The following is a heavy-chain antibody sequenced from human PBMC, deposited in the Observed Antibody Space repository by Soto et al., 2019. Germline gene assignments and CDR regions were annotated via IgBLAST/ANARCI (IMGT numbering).Heavy chain of an antibody. CDR2: ISGSGGST. V-gene: IGHV3-23*01. J-gene: IGHJ5*02. Sequence: EVQLLESGGGLVQPGGSLRLSCAASGFTFSSYAMSWVRQAPGKGLEWVSAISGSGGSTYYADSVKGRFTISRDNSKNTLYLQMNSLRAEDTAVYYCARALIGGSWFDPWGQGTLVTVSS. CDR1: GFTFSSYA. D-gene: IGHD3-16*01. CDR3: ARALIGGSWFDP.